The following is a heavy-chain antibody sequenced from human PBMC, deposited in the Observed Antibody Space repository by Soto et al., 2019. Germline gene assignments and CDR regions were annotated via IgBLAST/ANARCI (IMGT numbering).Heavy chain of an antibody. V-gene: IGHV1-3*01. Sequence: GASVKVSCKASGYTFTSYAMHWVRQAPGQRLEWMGWINAGNGNTKYSQKFQGRVTITRDTSASTAYMELSSLRSEDTAVYYCARDLWSGYYRHYYYYMDVWGKGTTVTVSS. D-gene: IGHD3-3*01. J-gene: IGHJ6*03. CDR2: INAGNGNT. CDR1: GYTFTSYA. CDR3: ARDLWSGYYRHYYYYMDV.